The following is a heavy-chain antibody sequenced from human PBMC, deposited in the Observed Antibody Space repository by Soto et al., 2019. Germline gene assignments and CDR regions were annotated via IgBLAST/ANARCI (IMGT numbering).Heavy chain of an antibody. D-gene: IGHD6-6*01. V-gene: IGHV3-23*01. CDR3: AKTDSSSSLVWYFDL. CDR2: ISGSGGST. J-gene: IGHJ2*01. Sequence: GGSLRLSCAASGFTFSSYAMSWVRQAPGKGLEWVSAISGSGGSTYYADSVKGRFTISRDNSKNTLYLQMNSLRAEDTAVYYCAKTDSSSSLVWYFDLWGRGTLVTVSS. CDR1: GFTFSSYA.